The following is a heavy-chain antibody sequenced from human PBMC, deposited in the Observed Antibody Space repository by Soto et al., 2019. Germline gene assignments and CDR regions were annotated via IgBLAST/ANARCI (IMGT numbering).Heavy chain of an antibody. CDR1: GYIFTGYY. CDR3: ARATYSSKTEFDS. J-gene: IGHJ4*02. D-gene: IGHD6-13*01. CDR2: INPNSGDT. Sequence: ASVTVSCTTSGYIFTGYYMHWVRQAPGQGLEWMGWINPNSGDTKYAQKFQGRVIMTRDNAKSSLYLQMNFLRPEDTAIYYCARATYSSKTEFDSWGQGALVTVSS. V-gene: IGHV1-2*02.